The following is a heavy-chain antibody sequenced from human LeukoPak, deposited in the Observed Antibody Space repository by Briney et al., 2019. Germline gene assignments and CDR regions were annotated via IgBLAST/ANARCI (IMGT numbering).Heavy chain of an antibody. V-gene: IGHV4-39*01. CDR3: ARLFWGSYRAFDY. CDR2: IYPSGHT. D-gene: IGHD3-16*02. CDR1: GGSIARSDYI. J-gene: IGHJ4*02. Sequence: SETLSLTCSVSGGSIARSDYIWDWLRQPPGKGLEWIGNIYPSGHTHYNPSLRSRVTMSLGTSKNQFSLKMNSVTAADTAVYYCARLFWGSYRAFDYWGQGTLVTVSS.